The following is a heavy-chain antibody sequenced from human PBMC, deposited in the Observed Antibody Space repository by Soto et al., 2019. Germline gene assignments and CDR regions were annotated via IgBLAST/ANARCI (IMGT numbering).Heavy chain of an antibody. D-gene: IGHD6-13*01. Sequence: SETLSLTCLVSGASVSGDGSYFSWIRQHPGKGLEFIGYIHNSGSTYSNPSLESRVAISIDTSKNQFSLRLNSVTAADTAVYYCARWNWQQLAFDYWGQGTLVTVSS. CDR2: IHNSGST. CDR1: GASVSGDGSY. V-gene: IGHV4-31*03. CDR3: ARWNWQQLAFDY. J-gene: IGHJ4*02.